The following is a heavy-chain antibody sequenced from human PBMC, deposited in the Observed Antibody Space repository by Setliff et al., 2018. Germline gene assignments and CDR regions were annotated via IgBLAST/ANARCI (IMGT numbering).Heavy chain of an antibody. CDR3: ARAAGYSSSWYHYYYGMDV. D-gene: IGHD6-13*01. J-gene: IGHJ6*02. CDR1: GGSFSGYY. Sequence: SETLSLTCAVYGGSFSGYYWSWIRQPPGKGLEWIGEINHSGSTNYNPSLKSRVTISIDTSKNQFSLRLSSVTATDTAVYYCARAAGYSSSWYHYYYGMDVWGQGTTVTVSS. CDR2: INHSGST. V-gene: IGHV4-34*01.